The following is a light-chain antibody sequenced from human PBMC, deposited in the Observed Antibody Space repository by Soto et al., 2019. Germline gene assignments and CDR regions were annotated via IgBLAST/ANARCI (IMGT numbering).Light chain of an antibody. Sequence: EIVLTQSPGTLSLSPGERATLSCRASQSLNTNSLAWYQQKPGQTPRLLIYAASTRDTDIPARFIGSGSGTDFDLTITRLEPEHFALYYCQQYNASPLTFGPGTKLDVK. CDR1: QSLNTNS. CDR3: QQYNASPLT. V-gene: IGKV3-20*01. J-gene: IGKJ3*01. CDR2: AAS.